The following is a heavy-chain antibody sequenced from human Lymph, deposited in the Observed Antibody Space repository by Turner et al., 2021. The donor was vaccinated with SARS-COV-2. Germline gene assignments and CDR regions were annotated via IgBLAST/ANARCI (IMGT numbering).Heavy chain of an antibody. CDR3: ARDIPTTADYFDY. J-gene: IGHJ4*02. D-gene: IGHD4-17*01. CDR1: GFTFSTYS. V-gene: IGHV3-21*01. CDR2: ISSSSSYI. Sequence: VQPVESGGGLGKPGGSLRPPCAAPGFTFSTYSMNWVRQAPGKGLEWISSISSSSSYIYYADSVKGRFTISRDDAKNSLYLQMNSLRAEDTAVYYCARDIPTTADYFDYWGQGTLVTVSS.